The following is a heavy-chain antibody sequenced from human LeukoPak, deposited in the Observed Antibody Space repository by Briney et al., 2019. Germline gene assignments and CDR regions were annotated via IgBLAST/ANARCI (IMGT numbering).Heavy chain of an antibody. J-gene: IGHJ4*02. Sequence: ASVKVSCKASGGTFSSYAISWVRQAPGQGLEWMGGIIPIFGTANYAQKFQGRVTITADESTSTAYMELSSLRSEDTAVYYCARTQPGLGMGVSGFDDWGQGTLVTVSS. CDR1: GGTFSSYA. CDR3: ARTQPGLGMGVSGFDD. V-gene: IGHV1-69*13. D-gene: IGHD7-27*01. CDR2: IIPIFGTA.